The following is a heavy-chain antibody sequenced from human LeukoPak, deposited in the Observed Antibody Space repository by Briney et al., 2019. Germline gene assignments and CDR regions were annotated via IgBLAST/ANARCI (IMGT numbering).Heavy chain of an antibody. CDR3: ARYDARYGMDV. Sequence: GGSLRLSCAASGFTFSSYAMHWVRQAPGKGLEWVAVISYDGSNKYYADSVKGRFTISRDNSKNTLYLQMNSLRAEDTAVYYCARYDARYGMDVWGQGTTVTVSS. CDR1: GFTFSSYA. V-gene: IGHV3-30-3*01. CDR2: ISYDGSNK. J-gene: IGHJ6*02. D-gene: IGHD1-1*01.